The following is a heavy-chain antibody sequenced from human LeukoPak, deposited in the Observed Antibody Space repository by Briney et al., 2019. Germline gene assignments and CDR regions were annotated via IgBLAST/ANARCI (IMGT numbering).Heavy chain of an antibody. J-gene: IGHJ4*02. CDR2: VSSSSSTI. CDR3: AREPRSYSSGWYDY. CDR1: GFTFSSYS. V-gene: IGHV3-48*04. Sequence: PGGSLRLSCAASGFTFSSYSMNWVRPAPGKGLEWVSYVSSSSSTIYYADSVKGRFTISRDNAKNSLYLQMNSLRAEDTAVYYCAREPRSYSSGWYDYWGQGTLVTVSS. D-gene: IGHD6-19*01.